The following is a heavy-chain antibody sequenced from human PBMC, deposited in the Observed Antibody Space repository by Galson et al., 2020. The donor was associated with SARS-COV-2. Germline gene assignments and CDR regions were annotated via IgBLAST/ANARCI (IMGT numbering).Heavy chain of an antibody. J-gene: IGHJ4*02. CDR1: GFTVSSNY. V-gene: IGHV3-53*01. D-gene: IGHD3-9*01. CDR3: ARSPPLNYDILTGYYAEYYFDY. Sequence: GGSLRLSCAASGFTVSSNYMSWVRQAPGKGLEWISVIYSGGSTYYADSVKGRFTISRDNSKNTLYLQMNSLRAEDTAVYYCARSPPLNYDILTGYYAEYYFDYWGQGTLVTVSS. CDR2: IYSGGST.